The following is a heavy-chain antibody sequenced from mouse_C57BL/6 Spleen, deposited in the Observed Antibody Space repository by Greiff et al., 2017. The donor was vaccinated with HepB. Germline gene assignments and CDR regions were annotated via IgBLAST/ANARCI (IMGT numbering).Heavy chain of an antibody. CDR3: ARPPLYYGSSYPWYFDV. CDR1: GFTFSDYG. D-gene: IGHD1-1*01. Sequence: EVQRVESGGGLVKPGGSLKLSCAASGFTFSDYGMHWVRQAPEKGLEGVAYISSGSSTIYYADTVKGRFTISRDNAKNTLFLQMTSLRSEDTAMYYCARPPLYYGSSYPWYFDVWGTGTTVTVSS. V-gene: IGHV5-17*01. J-gene: IGHJ1*03. CDR2: ISSGSSTI.